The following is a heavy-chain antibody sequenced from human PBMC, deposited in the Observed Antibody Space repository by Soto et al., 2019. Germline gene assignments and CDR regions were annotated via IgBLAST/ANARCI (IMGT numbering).Heavy chain of an antibody. D-gene: IGHD3-10*01. CDR2: ISGSGGST. V-gene: IGHV3-23*01. CDR1: GFTFSSYA. CDR3: AKSGRGSYYKDIAQKYDAFDI. Sequence: GGSLRLSCAASGFTFSSYAMSWVRQAPGKGLEWVSAISGSGGSTYYADSVKGRFTISRDNSKNTLYLQMNSLRAEDTAVYYCAKSGRGSYYKDIAQKYDAFDIWGQGTMVTVSS. J-gene: IGHJ3*02.